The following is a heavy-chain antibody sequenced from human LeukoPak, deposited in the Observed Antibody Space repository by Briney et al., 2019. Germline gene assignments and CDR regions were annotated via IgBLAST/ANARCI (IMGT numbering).Heavy chain of an antibody. CDR3: AKDYGGNYFDY. CDR1: GFTFSSYG. CDR2: IWYDGSNK. Sequence: PGGPLRLSCAASGFTFSSYGMHWVRQAPGKGLEWVAVIWYDGSNKYYADSVKGRFTISRVNSKNTLYLQMNSLRAEDTAVYYCAKDYGGNYFDYWGQGTLVTVSS. J-gene: IGHJ4*02. V-gene: IGHV3-33*06. D-gene: IGHD4-23*01.